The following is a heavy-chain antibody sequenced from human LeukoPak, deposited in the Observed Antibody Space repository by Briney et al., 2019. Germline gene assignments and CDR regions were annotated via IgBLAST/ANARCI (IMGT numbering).Heavy chain of an antibody. J-gene: IGHJ4*02. D-gene: IGHD3-3*01. V-gene: IGHV1-2*02. CDR2: INPNSGGT. Sequence: ASVKASCKASGYTFTGYYMHWVRQAPGQGLEWMGWINPNSGGTNYAQKFQGRVTMTRDTSISTAYMELSRLRSDDTAVYYCARASGLVGYFDYWGQGTLVTVSS. CDR3: ARASGLVGYFDY. CDR1: GYTFTGYY.